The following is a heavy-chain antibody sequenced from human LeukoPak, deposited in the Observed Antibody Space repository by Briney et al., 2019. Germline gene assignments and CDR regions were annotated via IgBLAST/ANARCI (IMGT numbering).Heavy chain of an antibody. J-gene: IGHJ4*02. CDR1: GGSISSYY. Sequence: PSETLSLTCTVSGGSISSYYWSWIRQPPGKGLEWIGYIYYSGSTNYNPSLNSRVTISVDTSKNQFSLTLSSVTAADTAVYYCARELLSGDFDYWGQGTLVTVSS. V-gene: IGHV4-59*01. CDR2: IYYSGST. CDR3: ARELLSGDFDY.